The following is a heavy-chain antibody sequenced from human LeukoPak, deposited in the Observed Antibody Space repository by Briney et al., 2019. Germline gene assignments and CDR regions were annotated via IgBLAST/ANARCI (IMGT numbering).Heavy chain of an antibody. V-gene: IGHV3-23*01. J-gene: IGHJ4*02. D-gene: IGHD3-10*01. Sequence: GGSLRLSCTASAFTFSNYAMSWVRQAPGKGLEWVSAITNSGTNIYYTDSARGRFTISRDNSKSTLYLQMNSLRAEDTAIYYCAKEGTAGGAGYFDSWGQGTLVTVPS. CDR2: ITNSGTNI. CDR3: AKEGTAGGAGYFDS. CDR1: AFTFSNYA.